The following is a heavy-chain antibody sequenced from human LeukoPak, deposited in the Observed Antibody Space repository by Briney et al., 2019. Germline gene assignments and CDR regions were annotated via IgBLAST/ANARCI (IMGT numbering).Heavy chain of an antibody. CDR3: ARHHSSSWPAYYYGMDA. CDR2: IWYDGSNK. CDR1: GCTFSNYG. Sequence: GRSLRLSCAASGCTFSNYGMHWLRQAPGKGLEWVAVIWYDGSNKYYADSVKGRFTISRDNSKNTLYLQMNSLRAEDTAVYYFARHHSSSWPAYYYGMDACGQGTTVTVSS. D-gene: IGHD6-13*01. J-gene: IGHJ6*02. V-gene: IGHV3-33*01.